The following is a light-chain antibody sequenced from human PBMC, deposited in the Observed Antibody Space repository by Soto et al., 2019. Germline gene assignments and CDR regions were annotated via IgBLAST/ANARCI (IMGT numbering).Light chain of an antibody. CDR3: QQYGSSRWT. V-gene: IGKV3-20*01. Sequence: EIVLTQSPGTLSLSPGERATLSCRASQSVSSSYLAWYQQNRGQAPRLLIYGASSRAPGIPARFGGSGSGTDFTLTISRLEHEDFGGYYCQQYGSSRWTFGQGTKVQIK. CDR1: QSVSSSY. J-gene: IGKJ1*01. CDR2: GAS.